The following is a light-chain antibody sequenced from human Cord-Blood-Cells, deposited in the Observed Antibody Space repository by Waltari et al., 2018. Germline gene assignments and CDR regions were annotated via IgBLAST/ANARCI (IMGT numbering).Light chain of an antibody. CDR1: SSNIGSNY. V-gene: IGLV1-47*01. Sequence: QSVLTQPPSASGTPGQRVTISCSGSSSNIGSNYVYWYQQLPGTAPKLLNYRNNQRPSGVPDRFSGSKSGTSASLAISGLRSEDEADYYCAAWDDSRSGWVFGGGTKLTVL. J-gene: IGLJ3*02. CDR3: AAWDDSRSGWV. CDR2: RNN.